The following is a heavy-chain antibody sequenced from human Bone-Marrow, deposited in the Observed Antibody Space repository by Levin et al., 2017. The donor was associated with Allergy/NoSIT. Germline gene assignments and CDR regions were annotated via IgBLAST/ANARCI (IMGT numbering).Heavy chain of an antibody. CDR2: ISSSSSYV. CDR1: RFNFGSYD. CDR3: ARGSSWYDTWYFGL. J-gene: IGHJ2*01. Sequence: PGGSLRLSCAASRFNFGSYDVNWVRQPPGKGLEWVSSISSSSSYVYSADSVKGRFTISRDNAKNSLYLQMSSLRAEDTAVYYCARGSSWYDTWYFGLWGRGTLVTVSS. D-gene: IGHD6-13*01. V-gene: IGHV3-21*01.